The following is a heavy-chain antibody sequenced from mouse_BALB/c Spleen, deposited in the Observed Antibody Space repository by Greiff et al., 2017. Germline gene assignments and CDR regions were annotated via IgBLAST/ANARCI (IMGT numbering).Heavy chain of an antibody. V-gene: IGHV14-3*02. Sequence: VQLKESGAELVKPGASVKLSCTASGFNIKDTYMHWVKQTPEQGLEWIGRIDPANGNTKYDPKFQGKATITADTSSNTAYLQLSSLTSEDTAVYYCARWGLGYFDYWGQGTTLTVSS. CDR3: ARWGLGYFDY. D-gene: IGHD3-3*01. CDR1: GFNIKDTY. J-gene: IGHJ2*01. CDR2: IDPANGNT.